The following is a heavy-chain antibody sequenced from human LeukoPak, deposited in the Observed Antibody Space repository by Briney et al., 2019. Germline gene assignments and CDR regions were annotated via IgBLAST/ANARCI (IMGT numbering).Heavy chain of an antibody. CDR3: ASRGPPVLLWFGEIET. V-gene: IGHV4-39*07. CDR2: IYYSGST. CDR1: GGSISSSSYY. D-gene: IGHD3-10*01. Sequence: SETLSLTCTVSGGSISSSSYYWGWIRQPPGTRLEWIGSIYYSGSTYYNPSLKSRVTISVDTSKNQFSLKLSSVTAADTAVYYCASRGPPVLLWFGEIETWGQGTLVTVSS. J-gene: IGHJ4*02.